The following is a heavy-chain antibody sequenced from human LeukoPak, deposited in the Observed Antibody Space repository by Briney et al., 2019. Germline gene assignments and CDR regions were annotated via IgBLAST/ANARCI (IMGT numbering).Heavy chain of an antibody. D-gene: IGHD3-10*01. CDR2: IYTSGST. CDR1: GGSISSYY. J-gene: IGHJ4*02. CDR3: ARARGDDVDFYYFDY. Sequence: TSETLSLTCTVSGGSISSYYWSWIRQPAGKGLEWIGRIYTSGSTNYNPSLESRVTMSVDTSKNQFSLKLSSVTAADTAVYYCARARGDDVDFYYFDYWGQGTLVTVSS. V-gene: IGHV4-4*07.